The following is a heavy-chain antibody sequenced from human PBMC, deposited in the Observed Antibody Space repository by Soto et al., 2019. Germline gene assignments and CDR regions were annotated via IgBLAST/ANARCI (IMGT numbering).Heavy chain of an antibody. CDR2: ISYDGSNK. CDR1: GFTFSSYA. J-gene: IGHJ4*02. V-gene: IGHV3-30-3*01. CDR3: ARDFNYYDSSGYYYHRRGY. D-gene: IGHD3-22*01. Sequence: GGSLRLSCAASGFTFSSYAMHWVRQAPCKGLEWVAVISYDGSNKYYADSVKGRFTISRDNSKNTLYLQMNSLRAEDTAVYYCARDFNYYDSSGYYYHRRGYWGQGTLVTVSS.